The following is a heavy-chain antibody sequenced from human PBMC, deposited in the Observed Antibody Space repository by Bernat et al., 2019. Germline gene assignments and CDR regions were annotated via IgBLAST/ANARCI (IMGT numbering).Heavy chain of an antibody. D-gene: IGHD6-19*01. CDR2: ISYDGSNK. V-gene: IGHV3-30*18. J-gene: IGHJ6*02. CDR1: GFTFSSYG. CDR3: AKDPSQVAAAGDYYYYYGMDV. Sequence: QVQLVESGGGVVQPGRSLRLSCAASGFTFSSYGMHWVRQAPGKGLEWVAVISYDGSNKNYADSVKGRFTISRDNSKNTLYLQMNSLRAEDTAVYYCAKDPSQVAAAGDYYYYYGMDVWGQGTTVTVSS.